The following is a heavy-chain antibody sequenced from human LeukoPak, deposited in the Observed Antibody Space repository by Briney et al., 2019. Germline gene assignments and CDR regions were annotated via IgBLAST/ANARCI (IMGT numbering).Heavy chain of an antibody. D-gene: IGHD3-22*01. CDR2: ISGSGGST. CDR1: GFTFSSYA. J-gene: IGHJ6*02. CDR3: AKDRKDKYDSSGYSFDYGMDV. V-gene: IGHV3-23*01. Sequence: GGSLRLSCAASGFTFSSYAMSWVRQAPGKGLEWVSAISGSGGSTYYADSVKGRFTISRDNSKNTLYLQMNSQRAEDTAVYYCAKDRKDKYDSSGYSFDYGMDVWGQGTTVTVSS.